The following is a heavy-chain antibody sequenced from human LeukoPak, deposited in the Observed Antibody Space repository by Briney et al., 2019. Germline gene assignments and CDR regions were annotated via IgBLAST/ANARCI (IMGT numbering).Heavy chain of an antibody. CDR2: LYSGGST. D-gene: IGHD5-24*01. CDR3: ASRDKGYYYGMDV. CDR1: GFAVSGNY. Sequence: GWSLRVSCTASGFAVSGNYMNLGRQAPGKGLEWVSLLYSGGSTYYADSVKGRFSISRDNSKNTLYLQMNSLRAEDTAVYYCASRDKGYYYGMDVWGQGTTVTVSS. J-gene: IGHJ6*02. V-gene: IGHV3-66*01.